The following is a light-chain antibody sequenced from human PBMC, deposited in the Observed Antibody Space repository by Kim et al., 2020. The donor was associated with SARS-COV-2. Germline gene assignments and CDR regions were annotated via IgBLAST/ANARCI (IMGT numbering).Light chain of an antibody. CDR1: QSVSSSY. J-gene: IGKJ4*01. CDR2: GAS. CDR3: QQYGSSPLT. Sequence: APGERATLSCRASQSVSSSYLALYQQKPGQAPRLLIYGASSRATGIPDRFSGSGSGTDFTLTISRLEPEDFAVYYCQQYGSSPLTFGGGTKVDIK. V-gene: IGKV3-20*01.